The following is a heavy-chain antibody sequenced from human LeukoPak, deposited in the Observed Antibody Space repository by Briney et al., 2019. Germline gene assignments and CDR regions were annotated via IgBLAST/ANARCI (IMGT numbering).Heavy chain of an antibody. Sequence: GGSLRLSCAASGFALSSYAMSWVRRAPGRGLEWVSVISASGGSTSYADSVKGRFTISRDNSKNTLYLQMNSLRAEDTAVYHCAKTWSLGYFDCWGQGTLVTVSS. CDR3: AKTWSLGYFDC. CDR2: ISASGGST. CDR1: GFALSSYA. V-gene: IGHV3-23*01. D-gene: IGHD7-27*01. J-gene: IGHJ4*02.